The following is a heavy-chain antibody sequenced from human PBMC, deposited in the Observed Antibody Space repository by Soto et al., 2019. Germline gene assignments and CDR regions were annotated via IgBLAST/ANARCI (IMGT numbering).Heavy chain of an antibody. CDR3: ARAPLRYNWYTRPNFYFDY. J-gene: IGHJ4*02. V-gene: IGHV1-69*13. CDR2: IIPIFGTA. Sequence: SVKVSCKASGGTFSNYAISWVRQAPGQGLEWMGGIIPIFGTANYAQKFQGRVTITADESTSTAYMELSSLRSEDTAVYYCARAPLRYNWYTRPNFYFDYWGQGTLVTVSS. CDR1: GGTFSNYA. D-gene: IGHD1-20*01.